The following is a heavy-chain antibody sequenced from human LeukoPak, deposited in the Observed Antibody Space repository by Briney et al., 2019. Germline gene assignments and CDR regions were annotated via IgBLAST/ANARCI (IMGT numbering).Heavy chain of an antibody. CDR1: GGSFSGYY. CDR2: INHSGST. CDR3: ARGRSYALRYFDWLHYLDY. J-gene: IGHJ4*02. D-gene: IGHD3-9*01. Sequence: SETLSLTCAVYGGSFSGYYWSWIRQPPGKGLEWIGEINHSGSTNYNPSLKSRVTISVDTSKNQFSVKLSSVTAADTAVYYCARGRSYALRYFDWLHYLDYWGQGTLVTVSS. V-gene: IGHV4-34*01.